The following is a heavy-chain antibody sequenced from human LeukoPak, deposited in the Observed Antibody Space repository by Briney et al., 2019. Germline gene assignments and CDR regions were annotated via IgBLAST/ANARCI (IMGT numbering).Heavy chain of an antibody. CDR3: ARDQKWYYYGSGSYYNYDAFDI. Sequence: GGSLRLSCAASGFTFSSYSMNWVRQAPGKGLEWVSYISSSSSTIYYADSVKGRFTISRDNAKNSLYLQMNSLRAEDTAVYYCARDQKWYYYGSGSYYNYDAFDIWGQGTMVTVSS. CDR2: ISSSSSTI. J-gene: IGHJ3*02. V-gene: IGHV3-48*04. CDR1: GFTFSSYS. D-gene: IGHD3-10*01.